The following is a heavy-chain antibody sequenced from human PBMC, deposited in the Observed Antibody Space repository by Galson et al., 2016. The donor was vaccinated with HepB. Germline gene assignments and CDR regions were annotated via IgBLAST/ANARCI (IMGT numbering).Heavy chain of an antibody. V-gene: IGHV3-23*01. CDR1: GFTFSNYA. J-gene: IGHJ4*02. D-gene: IGHD1-26*01. CDR2: ISGSGGST. CDR3: AKGPVDSGNYYSPFDS. Sequence: SLRLSCAASGFTFSNYAMSWVRQTPGKGLEWVSGISGSGGSTYYTDSVKGRFTISRDNSKNTLYLQMSSLRAEDTAVYYCAKGPVDSGNYYSPFDSWGQGTLVTVSS.